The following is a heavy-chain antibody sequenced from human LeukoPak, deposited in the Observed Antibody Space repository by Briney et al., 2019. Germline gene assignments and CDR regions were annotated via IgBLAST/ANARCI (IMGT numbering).Heavy chain of an antibody. CDR1: GASISSHY. CDR2: IYYSGST. Sequence: SETLPLTCTVSGASISSHYWSWIRQPPGKGLEWIGYIYYSGSTNYNPSLKSRVAISVDTSKNQFSLKLSSVTAADTAVYYCARDRFSGPFDYWGQGTLVTVSS. V-gene: IGHV4-59*11. CDR3: ARDRFSGPFDY. J-gene: IGHJ4*02. D-gene: IGHD2/OR15-2a*01.